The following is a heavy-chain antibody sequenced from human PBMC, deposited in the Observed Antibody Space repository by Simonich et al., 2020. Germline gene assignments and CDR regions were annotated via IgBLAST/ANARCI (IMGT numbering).Heavy chain of an antibody. Sequence: QVQLQESGPGLVKPSETLSLTCTVSGGSISSYYWSWIRQPPGKGLEWIWYIYYSGSTNYNPSLKSRVTISVDTSKNQCSLKLSSVTAADTAVYYCARHKFGGEVVTAIPGYWYFDLWGRGTLVTVSS. CDR2: IYYSGST. D-gene: IGHD2-21*02. CDR3: ARHKFGGEVVTAIPGYWYFDL. V-gene: IGHV4-59*08. J-gene: IGHJ2*01. CDR1: GGSISSYY.